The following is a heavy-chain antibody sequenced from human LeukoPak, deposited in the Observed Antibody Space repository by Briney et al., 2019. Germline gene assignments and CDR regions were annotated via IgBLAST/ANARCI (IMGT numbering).Heavy chain of an antibody. CDR1: GFTVSSNY. V-gene: IGHV3-53*01. Sequence: GGSLRLSCAASGFTVSSNYMSWVRQAPGKGLEWVSVIYSGGSTYYADSVKGRFTISRDNSKNTLYLQMNSLRAEDTAVYYCARAAGSGSYQFDYWGQGTLVTVSS. CDR3: ARAAGSGSYQFDY. CDR2: IYSGGST. J-gene: IGHJ4*02. D-gene: IGHD3-10*01.